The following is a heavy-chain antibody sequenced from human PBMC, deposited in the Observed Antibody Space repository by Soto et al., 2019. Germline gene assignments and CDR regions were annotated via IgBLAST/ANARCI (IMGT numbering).Heavy chain of an antibody. D-gene: IGHD1-26*01. CDR3: ERPSGYYYYGMDV. CDR2: IYYSGST. V-gene: IGHV4-31*03. Sequence: TLSLTCTVSGGSISSGGYYWSWIRQHPGKGLEWIGYIYYSGSTYYNPSLKSRVTISVDTSKNQFSLKLSSVTAADTAVYYCERPSGYYYYGMDVWGQGTTVTVSS. CDR1: GGSISSGGYY. J-gene: IGHJ6*02.